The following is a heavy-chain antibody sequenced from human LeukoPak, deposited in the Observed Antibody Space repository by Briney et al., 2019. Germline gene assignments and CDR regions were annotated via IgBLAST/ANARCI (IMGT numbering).Heavy chain of an antibody. CDR3: ARTMPRGLNSGSYYYFDY. V-gene: IGHV3-66*01. Sequence: GGSLRLSCAASGFTVSSNYMSWVRQAPGKGLEWVSVIYSCGSTYYADSVKGRFTISRDNSKNTLYLQMNSLRAEDTAVYYCARTMPRGLNSGSYYYFDYWGQGTLVTVSS. D-gene: IGHD1-26*01. CDR1: GFTVSSNY. J-gene: IGHJ4*02. CDR2: IYSCGST.